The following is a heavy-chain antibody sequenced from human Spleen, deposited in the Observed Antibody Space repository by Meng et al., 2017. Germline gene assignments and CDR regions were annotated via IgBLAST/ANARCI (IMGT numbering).Heavy chain of an antibody. J-gene: IGHJ4*02. Sequence: GESLKISCAASGFTFSSYSMNWVRQAPGKGLEWVSSISSSSGSIYYADSVKGRFTISRDNAKNSLYLQMNRLRAEDTAVYFCARGRYDYGEYWGQGTLVTVSS. D-gene: IGHD3-9*01. CDR3: ARGRYDYGEY. CDR2: ISSSSGSI. V-gene: IGHV3-21*01. CDR1: GFTFSSYS.